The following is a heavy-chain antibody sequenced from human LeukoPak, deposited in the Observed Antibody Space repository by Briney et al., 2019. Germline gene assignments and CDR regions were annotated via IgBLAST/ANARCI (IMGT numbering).Heavy chain of an antibody. CDR2: LYYSGSSGST. V-gene: IGHV4-59*08. Sequence: SETLSLACTVSGGSISSYYWSWIRQPPGKGLEWIGCLYYSGSSGSTNYNPSLKSRVTISVDTSKNQFSLKLSSVTAADTAVYYCARHFFESPSLINYYGSGSYLNWFDPWGQGTLVTVSS. CDR1: GGSISSYY. J-gene: IGHJ5*02. CDR3: ARHFFESPSLINYYGSGSYLNWFDP. D-gene: IGHD3-10*01.